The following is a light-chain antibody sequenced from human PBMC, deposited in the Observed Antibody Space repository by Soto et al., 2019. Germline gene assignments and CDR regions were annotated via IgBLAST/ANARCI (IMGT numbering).Light chain of an antibody. J-gene: IGLJ1*01. CDR3: SSYTSSTTVYV. CDR1: SSDVGGYNF. V-gene: IGLV2-14*03. Sequence: QSVLTQPASVSGSPGQSITISCTGTSSDVGGYNFVSWYQQHPGEAPKLVMFDVSNRPSGISSRFSGSKSGNTASLTISGLQAEDEAVYYCSSYTSSTTVYVFGAGTQLTVL. CDR2: DVS.